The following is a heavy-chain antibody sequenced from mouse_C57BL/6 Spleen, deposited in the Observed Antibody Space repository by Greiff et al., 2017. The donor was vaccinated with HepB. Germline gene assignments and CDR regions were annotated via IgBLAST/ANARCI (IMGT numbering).Heavy chain of an antibody. J-gene: IGHJ4*01. CDR1: GYAFSSYW. V-gene: IGHV1-80*01. CDR2: IYPGDGDT. CDR3: ARVYDGLSMDY. Sequence: QVQLQQSGAELVKPGASVKISCKASGYAFSSYWMNWVKQRPGKGLEWIGQIYPGDGDTNYNGKFKGKATLTADKSSSTAYMQLSSLTSEASAVYFCARVYDGLSMDYWGQGTSVTVSS. D-gene: IGHD2-3*01.